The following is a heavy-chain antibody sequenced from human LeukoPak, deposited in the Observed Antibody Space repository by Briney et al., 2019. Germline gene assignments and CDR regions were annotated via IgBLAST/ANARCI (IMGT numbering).Heavy chain of an antibody. CDR3: AKAELGVDTFFDY. CDR2: LSGSGAGT. Sequence: GGSLRLSCAASGFTFSSYAMSWVRQAPGRGLEWGATLSGSGAGTYYSDSVQGRFTISRDNSKRTLFLQMNSLRAEDTAFYYCAKAELGVDTFFDYWGQGTLVTVSS. J-gene: IGHJ4*02. V-gene: IGHV3-23*01. D-gene: IGHD3-3*01. CDR1: GFTFSSYA.